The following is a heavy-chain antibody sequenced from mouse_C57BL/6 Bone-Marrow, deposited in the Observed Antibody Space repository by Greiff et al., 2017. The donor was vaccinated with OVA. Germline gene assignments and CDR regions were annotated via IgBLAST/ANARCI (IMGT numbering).Heavy chain of an antibody. CDR2: ISSKSNNYAT. D-gene: IGHD1-1*01. CDR1: GFSFNTYA. V-gene: IGHV10-1*01. J-gene: IGHJ4*01. Sequence: EVHLVESGGGLVQPKGSLKLSCAASGFSFNTYAMNWVRQAPGKGLEWVARISSKSNNYATYYAVSVKDRFTISRADSASMLYLQMNNLKTEDTSMYVGGRHGAGSSAMGYWGQGTSVTVSS. CDR3: GRHGAGSSAMGY.